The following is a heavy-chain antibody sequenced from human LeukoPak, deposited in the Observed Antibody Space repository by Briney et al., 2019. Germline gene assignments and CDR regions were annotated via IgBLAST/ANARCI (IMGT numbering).Heavy chain of an antibody. CDR2: FAPEDGET. Sequence: ASVKVSCKVSGYTLTELSMHWVRQPPGKGQEWVGGFAPEDGETIYAKKFQGRVTMTKDTTTSTVYMELSSLRSDDTAVYYCASPLLRRRADAFDFWGQGTMVTVSS. D-gene: IGHD1-26*01. CDR1: GYTLTELS. V-gene: IGHV1-24*01. CDR3: ASPLLRRRADAFDF. J-gene: IGHJ3*01.